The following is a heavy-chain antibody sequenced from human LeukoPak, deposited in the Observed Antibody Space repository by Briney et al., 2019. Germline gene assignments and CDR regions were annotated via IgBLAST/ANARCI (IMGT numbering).Heavy chain of an antibody. V-gene: IGHV4-4*07. J-gene: IGHJ4*02. D-gene: IGHD3-22*01. Sequence: SETLSLTCTVSGGSISSYYWSWIRQPAGKGLEWIGRIYTSGSTNYNPSLKSRVTMSVGTSKNQFSLKLSSVTAADTAVYYCARVGGLGYYYDSSGYYYFDYWGQGTLVTVSS. CDR2: IYTSGST. CDR1: GGSISSYY. CDR3: ARVGGLGYYYDSSGYYYFDY.